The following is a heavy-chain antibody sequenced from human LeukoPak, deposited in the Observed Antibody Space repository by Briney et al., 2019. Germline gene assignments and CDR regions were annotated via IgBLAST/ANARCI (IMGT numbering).Heavy chain of an antibody. CDR2: ISGSGGST. CDR1: GFTFSSYA. Sequence: PGGSLILSCAASGFTFSSYAMSWVRQAPGKGLEWVSAISGSGGSTYYADSVKGRFTISRDNSKNTLYLQMNSLRAEDTAVYYCAKDLLQVETYERPVGRWGQGTLVTVSS. D-gene: IGHD1-1*01. J-gene: IGHJ4*02. CDR3: AKDLLQVETYERPVGR. V-gene: IGHV3-23*01.